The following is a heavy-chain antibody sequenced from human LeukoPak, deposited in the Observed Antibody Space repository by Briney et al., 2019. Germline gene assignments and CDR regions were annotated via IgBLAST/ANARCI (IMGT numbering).Heavy chain of an antibody. Sequence: GRSLTLFCAVWGFTLQDCAMHWVREAPGKGVEWVSGISWYCGSIVYADSVKVRFTISRDKSKNPLSLQMTSLSAEDTAVYYCARVGPWVNPDYYYYYIDVWGTGTTVTVSS. J-gene: IGHJ6*03. CDR3: ARVGPWVNPDYYYYYIDV. V-gene: IGHV3-9*01. CDR2: ISWYCGSI. CDR1: GFTLQDCA. D-gene: IGHD1-14*01.